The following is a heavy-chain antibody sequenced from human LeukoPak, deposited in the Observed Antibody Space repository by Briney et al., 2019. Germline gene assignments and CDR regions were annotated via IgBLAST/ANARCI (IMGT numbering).Heavy chain of an antibody. Sequence: SSETLSLTCTVSGGSISSYYWSWIRQPPGKGLEWIGYIYYSGSTNYNPSLKSRVTISVDTSKNQFSLKLSSVTAADTAVYYCARAITIGGLFDYWGQGTLVTVSS. J-gene: IGHJ4*02. CDR1: GGSISSYY. CDR2: IYYSGST. CDR3: ARAITIGGLFDY. D-gene: IGHD3-16*01. V-gene: IGHV4-59*01.